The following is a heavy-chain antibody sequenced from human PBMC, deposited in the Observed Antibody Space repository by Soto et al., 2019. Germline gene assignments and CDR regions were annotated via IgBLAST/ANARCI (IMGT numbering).Heavy chain of an antibody. J-gene: IGHJ6*02. CDR2: ISSGSNTI. D-gene: IGHD3-9*01. CDR3: AMGIKLQYTPRPYGMDV. Sequence: HPGGSLRLSCAASGFLFSTYGMNWVRQAPGKGLQWVSYISSGSNTIYYADSVEGRFTVTRDNAKNSLYLQLNRLRDEDTAVYYCAMGIKLQYTPRPYGMDVWGQGTRVTVSS. CDR1: GFLFSTYG. V-gene: IGHV3-48*02.